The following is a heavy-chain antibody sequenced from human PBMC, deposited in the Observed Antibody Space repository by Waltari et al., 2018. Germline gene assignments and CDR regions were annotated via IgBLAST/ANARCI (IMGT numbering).Heavy chain of an antibody. CDR2: IYHSGST. D-gene: IGHD5-18*01. Sequence: QVQLQESGPGLVKSSETLSLTCTVSGYSITSGYYWGWNRQPPGKGLEWIGSIYHSGSTYYDPSLTSRLTISVDTSKHQYSLKLSSVTASDTAVYFCARRLGYDAFDIWGQGSMVTVSS. CDR1: GYSITSGYY. CDR3: ARRLGYDAFDI. J-gene: IGHJ3*02. V-gene: IGHV4-38-2*02.